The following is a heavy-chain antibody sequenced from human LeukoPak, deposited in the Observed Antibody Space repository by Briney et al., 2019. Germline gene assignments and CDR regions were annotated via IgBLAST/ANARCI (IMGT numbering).Heavy chain of an antibody. Sequence: PSETLPLTCTISGGSTSSHYWRWFRQPPGKGLEWIGDLSHMGTTNYNPSLESRVAVSGDTSKRHFSLRLSSVTAADTAVYYCARSAAPSGAETNWFDPWGQGILVIVSS. CDR1: GGSTSSHY. D-gene: IGHD4/OR15-4a*01. CDR2: LSHMGTT. J-gene: IGHJ5*02. CDR3: ARSAAPSGAETNWFDP. V-gene: IGHV4-59*11.